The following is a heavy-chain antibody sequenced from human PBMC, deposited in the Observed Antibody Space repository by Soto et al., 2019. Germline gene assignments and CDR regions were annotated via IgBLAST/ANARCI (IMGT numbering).Heavy chain of an antibody. CDR1: GYTFTGYY. CDR3: VRRHVSATGIDWFDP. CDR2: INATSGDT. V-gene: IGHV1-3*01. D-gene: IGHD6-13*01. Sequence: ASVKVSCKASGYTFTGYYMHWVRQAPGQRLEWMGWINATSGDTKYSPKFQGRVTITRDTSASTAYMELSSLRSEDTAVYYCVRRHVSATGIDWFDPWGQGILVTVSS. J-gene: IGHJ5*02.